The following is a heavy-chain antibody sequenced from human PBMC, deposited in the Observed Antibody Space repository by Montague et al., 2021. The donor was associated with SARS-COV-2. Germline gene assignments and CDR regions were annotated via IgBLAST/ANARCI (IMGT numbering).Heavy chain of an antibody. CDR1: GGSISSSY. J-gene: IGHJ6*02. D-gene: IGHD3-10*01. V-gene: IGHV4-31*03. Sequence: TLSLTCSVSGGSISSSYWSWIRQYPGKGLEWIGYIYYSGSTYYNPSLKSRITMSVDPSKNQFSLTLSSVTAADTAVYYCARVRYYGSGTSLGMDVWGQGTTVTVSS. CDR3: ARVRYYGSGTSLGMDV. CDR2: IYYSGST.